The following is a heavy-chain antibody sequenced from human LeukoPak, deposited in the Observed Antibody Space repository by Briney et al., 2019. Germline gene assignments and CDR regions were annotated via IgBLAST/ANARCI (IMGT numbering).Heavy chain of an antibody. Sequence: ASVKVSCKASGYTFTSYGISWVRQAPGQGLEWMGWISAYNGNTNYAQKLQGRVTMTTDTSTSTAYMELRSLRSDDTAVYYCARDFTGDRDGYDAFDIWGQGTMVTVSS. CDR3: ARDFTGDRDGYDAFDI. CDR2: ISAYNGNT. CDR1: GYTFTSYG. V-gene: IGHV1-18*01. J-gene: IGHJ3*02. D-gene: IGHD7-27*01.